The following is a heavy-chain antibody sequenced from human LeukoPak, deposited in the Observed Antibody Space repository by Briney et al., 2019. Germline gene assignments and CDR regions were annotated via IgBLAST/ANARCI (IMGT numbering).Heavy chain of an antibody. CDR3: ARGGDYGDYYFDY. J-gene: IGHJ4*02. CDR1: GFTVSSNY. Sequence: PGGSLRLSCAASGFTVSSNYMSWVRQAPGKGLECVSVIYSGGGTYYADSVKGRFTIYRDNSKNTLYLQMNSLRAEDTAVYYCARGGDYGDYYFDYWGQGTLVTVSS. CDR2: IYSGGGT. V-gene: IGHV3-53*01. D-gene: IGHD4-17*01.